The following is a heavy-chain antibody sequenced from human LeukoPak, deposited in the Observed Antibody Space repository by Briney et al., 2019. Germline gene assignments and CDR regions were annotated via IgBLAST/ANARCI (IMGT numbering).Heavy chain of an antibody. J-gene: IGHJ6*02. Sequence: ASVKVSCKASGGTFSSYAISWVRQAPGQGLEWMGIINPSGGSTSYAQKFQGRVTMTRDTSTSTVYMELSSLRSEDTAVYYCARVNPYGMDVWGQGTTVTVSS. CDR2: INPSGGST. CDR1: GGTFSSYA. V-gene: IGHV1-46*01. CDR3: ARVNPYGMDV.